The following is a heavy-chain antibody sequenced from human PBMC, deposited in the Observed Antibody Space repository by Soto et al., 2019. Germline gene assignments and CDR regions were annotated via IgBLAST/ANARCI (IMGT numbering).Heavy chain of an antibody. CDR1: GGSISSSNW. Sequence: SETLSLTCAVSGGSISSSNWWSWVRQPPGKGLEWVGEIYHSGSTNYNPSLKSRVTISVDKSKNQFSLKLSSVTAADTAVYYCARGQGTRENWFDPWGQGTLVTVSS. CDR2: IYHSGST. CDR3: ARGQGTRENWFDP. V-gene: IGHV4-4*02. J-gene: IGHJ5*02. D-gene: IGHD3-10*01.